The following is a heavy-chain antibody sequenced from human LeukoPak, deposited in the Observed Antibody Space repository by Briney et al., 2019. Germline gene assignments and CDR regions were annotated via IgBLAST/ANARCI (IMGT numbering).Heavy chain of an antibody. V-gene: IGHV1-69*13. CDR1: GGTFSSYA. D-gene: IGHD6-19*01. CDR2: IIPIFGTA. Sequence: GASVKVSCKASGGTFSSYAISWVRQAPGQGLEWMGGIIPIFGTANYAQKFQGRVTITADESTSTAYMELSSLRSEDTAVYYCASSDRIAVADWFDPWGQGTLVTVSS. J-gene: IGHJ5*02. CDR3: ASSDRIAVADWFDP.